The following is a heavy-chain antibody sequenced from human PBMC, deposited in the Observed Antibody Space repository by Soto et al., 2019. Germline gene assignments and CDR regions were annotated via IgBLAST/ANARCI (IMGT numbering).Heavy chain of an antibody. Sequence: CTCSSDSIKSYYWGWIRQPPGKGLAWIGYIYYNGSTNYNPSLKSRVTISVYTSKIQSSLKLSSVTFADTGMYYYARGYGSRSNCGKGNLVDMSS. V-gene: IGHV4-59*01. CDR1: SDSIKSYY. D-gene: IGHD3-10*01. CDR3: ARGYGSRSN. J-gene: IGHJ1*01. CDR2: IYYNGST.